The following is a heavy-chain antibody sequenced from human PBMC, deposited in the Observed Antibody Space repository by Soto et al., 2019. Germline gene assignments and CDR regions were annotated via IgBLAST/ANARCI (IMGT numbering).Heavy chain of an antibody. Sequence: ASVKVSCKVSGYTLTELSMHWVRQAPGKGLEWMGGFDPEDGETIYAQKFQGRVTMTEDTSTDTAYMELSSLRSEDTAVYYCARAEITIFGVVVWGYYYYGMDVWGQGTTVTVSS. J-gene: IGHJ6*02. CDR3: ARAEITIFGVVVWGYYYYGMDV. CDR1: GYTLTELS. D-gene: IGHD3-3*01. CDR2: FDPEDGET. V-gene: IGHV1-24*01.